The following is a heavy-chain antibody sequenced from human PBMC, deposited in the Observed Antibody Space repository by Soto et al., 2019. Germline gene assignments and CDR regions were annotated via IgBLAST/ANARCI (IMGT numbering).Heavy chain of an antibody. J-gene: IGHJ5*02. Sequence: EVQLVESGGGLVQPGGSLKLSCAASGFTFSGSAMHWVRQASGKGLEWVGRIRSKANSYATAYAASVKGRFTISRDDSKNTAYLQMNSLKTEDTDVYYCTRRYFMVRGVENWFDPWGQGTLVTVSS. CDR3: TRRYFMVRGVENWFDP. D-gene: IGHD3-10*01. CDR1: GFTFSGSA. CDR2: IRSKANSYAT. V-gene: IGHV3-73*01.